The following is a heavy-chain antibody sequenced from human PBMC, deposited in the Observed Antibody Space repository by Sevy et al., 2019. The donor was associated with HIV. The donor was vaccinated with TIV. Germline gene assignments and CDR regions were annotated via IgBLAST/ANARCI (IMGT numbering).Heavy chain of an antibody. Sequence: SETLSLTCTVSGGSISSYYWSWIRQPAGKGLEWTGRIYTSGSTNYNPSLKSRVTMSVDTSKNQFSLKLSSVTAADTAVYYCARDVTYYYDSSGYYPYYYYYGMDVWGQGTTVTVSS. CDR1: GGSISSYY. CDR3: ARDVTYYYDSSGYYPYYYYYGMDV. J-gene: IGHJ6*02. D-gene: IGHD3-22*01. CDR2: IYTSGST. V-gene: IGHV4-4*07.